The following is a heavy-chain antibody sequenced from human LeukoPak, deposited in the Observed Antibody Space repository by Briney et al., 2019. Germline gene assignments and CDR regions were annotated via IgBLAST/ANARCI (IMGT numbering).Heavy chain of an antibody. CDR1: GGTFSSYA. CDR2: IIPIFGTS. V-gene: IGHV1-69*01. J-gene: IGHJ6*03. Sequence: GSSVKVSCKASGGTFSSYAISWVRQAPGQGLECMGGIIPIFGTSNYAQKFQGRVTITADESTSTAYMELSSLRSEDTAIYYCARGRYYDSSGYYSDYYYMDVWGKGTTVTISS. D-gene: IGHD3-22*01. CDR3: ARGRYYDSSGYYSDYYYMDV.